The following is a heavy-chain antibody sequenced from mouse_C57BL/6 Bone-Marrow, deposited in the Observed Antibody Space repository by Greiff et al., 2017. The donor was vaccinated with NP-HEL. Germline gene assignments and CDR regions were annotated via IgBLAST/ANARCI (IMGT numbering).Heavy chain of an antibody. CDR2: IWSGGRT. J-gene: IGHJ1*03. Sequence: QVQLQQSGPGLVQPSQSLSITCTVSGFSLTSYGVHWVRQSPGKGLAWLGVIWSGGRTDYNAAFISSLSISKDNSKSHVFFKMNSLQADDTAIYYWARNSGGVWGTGTTVTVSS. D-gene: IGHD1-3*01. V-gene: IGHV2-2*01. CDR3: ARNSGGV. CDR1: GFSLTSYG.